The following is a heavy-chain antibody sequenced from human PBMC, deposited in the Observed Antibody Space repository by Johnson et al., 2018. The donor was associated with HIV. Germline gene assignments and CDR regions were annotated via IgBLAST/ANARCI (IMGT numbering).Heavy chain of an antibody. J-gene: IGHJ3*02. CDR1: GFTFRIYA. Sequence: VQLVESGGGVVQPGRSLRLSCAASGFTFRIYAMTWVRQAPGKGLEWVSSISADGDSTYYADSVKGRFTISRDNPKNTFYLQMNSLRAEDTAIYYCAKDWADQDSVEIWGQGTMVTVSS. D-gene: IGHD3-16*01. CDR3: AKDWADQDSVEI. CDR2: ISADGDST. V-gene: IGHV3-23*04.